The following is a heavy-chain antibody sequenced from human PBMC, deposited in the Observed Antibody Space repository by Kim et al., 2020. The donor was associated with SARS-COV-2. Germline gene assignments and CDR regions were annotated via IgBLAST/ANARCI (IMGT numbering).Heavy chain of an antibody. Sequence: SETLSLTCTVSGGSISRSNSHWGWIRQPPGKGLEWIGSVYYSGSTFYNPSLKSRVTISVDTSKNQLSLKLTSVTAADTAVYYCARLEMAGITGRGWFDP. V-gene: IGHV4-39*01. CDR2: VYYSGST. CDR3: ARLEMAGITGRGWFDP. D-gene: IGHD1-7*01. J-gene: IGHJ5*02. CDR1: GGSISRSNSH.